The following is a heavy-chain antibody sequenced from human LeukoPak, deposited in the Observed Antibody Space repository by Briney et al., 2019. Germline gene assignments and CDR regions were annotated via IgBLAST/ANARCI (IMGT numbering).Heavy chain of an antibody. CDR3: ARVLGLMDWLFDP. D-gene: IGHD3/OR15-3a*01. V-gene: IGHV3-53*01. CDR1: GFTVSSNY. J-gene: IGHJ5*02. Sequence: PGGSLRLSCAASGFTVSSNYMSWVRQAPGKGLEWVSVTYSGGNTYYEDSVKGRFTISRDNSKNTLYLQMNSLRAEDTAVYYCARVLGLMDWLFDPWGQGILVTVSS. CDR2: TYSGGNT.